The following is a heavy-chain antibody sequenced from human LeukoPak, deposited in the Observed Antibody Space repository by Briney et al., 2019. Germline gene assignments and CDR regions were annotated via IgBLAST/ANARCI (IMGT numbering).Heavy chain of an antibody. Sequence: GGSLRLSCAASGFTFSNAWMSWVRQAPGKGLEWVGRIKGKTDGGKTDYAAPVKGRFTISRDDSKNTLYLQMNSLKTEDTAVYYCTTGGYYDFWSGYPKSYYFDYWGQGTLVTVSS. V-gene: IGHV3-15*01. CDR1: GFTFSNAW. J-gene: IGHJ4*02. CDR2: IKGKTDGGKT. D-gene: IGHD3-3*01. CDR3: TTGGYYDFWSGYPKSYYFDY.